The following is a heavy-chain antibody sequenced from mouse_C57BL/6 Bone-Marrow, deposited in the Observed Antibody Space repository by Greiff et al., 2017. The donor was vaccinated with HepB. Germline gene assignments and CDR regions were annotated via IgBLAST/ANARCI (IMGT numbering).Heavy chain of an antibody. Sequence: ESGPGLVKPSQSLSLTCSVTGYSITSCYYWNWIRQFPGNQLELMGYISYDGSNNYTPSLKKRITITRDTSKNQFFLKLNSVDTEDTATYYWARHGWEDWYFDVWGTGTTVTVSS. D-gene: IGHD2-3*01. J-gene: IGHJ1*03. CDR3: ARHGWEDWYFDV. V-gene: IGHV3-6*01. CDR2: ISYDGSN. CDR1: GYSITSCYY.